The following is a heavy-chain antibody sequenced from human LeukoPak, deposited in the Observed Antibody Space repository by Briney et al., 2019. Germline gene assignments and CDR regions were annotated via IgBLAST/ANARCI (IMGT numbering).Heavy chain of an antibody. V-gene: IGHV1-8*01. D-gene: IGHD6-19*01. CDR3: ARTEAVSDAFDI. CDR2: MNPNSGNT. J-gene: IGHJ3*02. Sequence: ASVKVSCKASGYTFTSYDINWVRQATGQGLEWMGWMNPNSGNTGYAQKFQGRVTMTRNTSISTAYVELSSLRSEDTAVYYCARTEAVSDAFDIWGQGTMVTVSS. CDR1: GYTFTSYD.